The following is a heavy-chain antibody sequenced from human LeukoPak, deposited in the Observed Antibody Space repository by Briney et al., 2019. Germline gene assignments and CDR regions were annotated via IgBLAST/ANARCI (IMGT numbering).Heavy chain of an antibody. V-gene: IGHV3-23*01. D-gene: IGHD6-19*01. CDR2: ISGSGDNT. Sequence: GGSLRLSCAASGFTFSFYGMHWVRQAPGKGLEWVSSISGSGDNTYYAESVKGRSTISRDNSKNTLFLQMNSLRAEDTAVFYCAKRSGYTTGWFFDFWGQGTLVTVSS. CDR3: AKRSGYTTGWFFDF. J-gene: IGHJ4*02. CDR1: GFTFSFYG.